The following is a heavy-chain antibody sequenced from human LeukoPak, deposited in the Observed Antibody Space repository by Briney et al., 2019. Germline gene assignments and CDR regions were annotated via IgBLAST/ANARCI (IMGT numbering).Heavy chain of an antibody. J-gene: IGHJ5*02. D-gene: IGHD6-13*01. CDR2: ISHNGDRI. V-gene: IGHV3-23*01. CDR3: AKDSVAAAGTAWFHP. Sequence: GGSLRLSCAASGYTFSNYAMNWVRQAPGKRLEWVSGISHNGDRIYYADSVKGRFTISRDNSKNTLYLQMNSLRPEDTALYYCAKDSVAAAGTAWFHPWGQGTLVTVSS. CDR1: GYTFSNYA.